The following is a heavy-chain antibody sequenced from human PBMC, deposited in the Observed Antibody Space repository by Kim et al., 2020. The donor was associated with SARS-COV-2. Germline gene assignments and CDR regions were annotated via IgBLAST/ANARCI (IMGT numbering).Heavy chain of an antibody. J-gene: IGHJ4*02. CDR2: IYYSGST. V-gene: IGHV4-39*01. CDR3: ARHNTITMVRGVILY. CDR1: GGSISSSSYY. Sequence: SETLSLTCTVSGGSISSSSYYWGWIRQPPGKGLEWIGSIYYSGSTYYNPSLKSRVTISVDTSKNQFSLKLSSVTAADTAVYYCARHNTITMVRGVILYWGQGTLVTVSS. D-gene: IGHD3-10*01.